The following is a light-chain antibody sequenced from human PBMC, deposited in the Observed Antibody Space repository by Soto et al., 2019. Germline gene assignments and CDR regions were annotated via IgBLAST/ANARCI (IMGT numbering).Light chain of an antibody. Sequence: QSVLTQPPSVSAAPGQRVTIFCSGSSSTIGNNYVSWYQQLPGTAPILLIYDNYYRPSGMPDRVSGSKSGTSATVVIPGVQTGDEAEYVYGTWDSNRENCVVFGGGTKLTVL. CDR3: GTWDSNRENCVV. V-gene: IGLV1-51*01. J-gene: IGLJ2*01. CDR1: SSTIGNNY. CDR2: DNY.